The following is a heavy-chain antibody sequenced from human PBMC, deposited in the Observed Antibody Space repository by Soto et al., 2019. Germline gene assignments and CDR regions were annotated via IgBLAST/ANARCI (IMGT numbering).Heavy chain of an antibody. V-gene: IGHV4-34*01. D-gene: IGHD3-16*01. J-gene: IGHJ4*02. Sequence: QVQLQQWGAGLLKPSETLSLTCAVYGGSFSGYYWSWIRQPPGKGLEWIGEINHSGSTNYNPSLKSRVTIXVXXSKNQFSLKLSSVTAADTAVYYCARPRGLGSYFDSWGQGTLVTVSS. CDR2: INHSGST. CDR1: GGSFSGYY. CDR3: ARPRGLGSYFDS.